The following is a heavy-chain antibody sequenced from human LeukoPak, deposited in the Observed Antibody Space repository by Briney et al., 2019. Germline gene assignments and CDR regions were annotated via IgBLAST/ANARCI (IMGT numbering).Heavy chain of an antibody. CDR3: ARDRVVVAAYYYYYGMDV. CDR2: ISYDGGTK. D-gene: IGHD2-15*01. CDR1: GFTFTNFA. V-gene: IGHV3-30-3*01. J-gene: IGHJ6*02. Sequence: GGSLRLSCAASGFTFTNFAMHWVRQAPGKGLEWVAFISYDGGTKNYADSVKGRFTISRDNSKNTLYLQMNSLRAEDTAVYYCARDRVVVAAYYYYYGMDVWGQGTTVTVSS.